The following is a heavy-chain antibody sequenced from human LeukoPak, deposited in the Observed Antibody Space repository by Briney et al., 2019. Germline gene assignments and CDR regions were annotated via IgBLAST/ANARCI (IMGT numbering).Heavy chain of an antibody. CDR1: GYSFTTYW. D-gene: IGHD2-2*01. Sequence: GESLKISCKGSGYSFTTYWIGWVRQMPGKGLEGMGIIYPGDSDTRYSPSFQGQVTISADKSISTAYLQWNSLKASDTAMYYCARHEGGDIVVVSGFEYWGQGTLVTVSS. CDR3: ARHEGGDIVVVSGFEY. J-gene: IGHJ4*02. CDR2: IYPGDSDT. V-gene: IGHV5-51*01.